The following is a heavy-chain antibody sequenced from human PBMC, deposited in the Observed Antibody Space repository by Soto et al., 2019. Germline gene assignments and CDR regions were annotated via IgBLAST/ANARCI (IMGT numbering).Heavy chain of an antibody. D-gene: IGHD6-25*01. V-gene: IGHV4-31*03. CDR3: ARAGGYFGCNFDY. J-gene: IGHJ4*02. CDR1: GDSISSGGYY. Sequence: PSETLSLTCTVSGDSISSGGYYWSWSRQHPGKGLEWIGYIYYTGSPYYNPSLKSRVFISVDTSKNQFSLKLTSVSAADTTVYYCARAGGYFGCNFDYWGRGTLVTVSS. CDR2: IYYTGSP.